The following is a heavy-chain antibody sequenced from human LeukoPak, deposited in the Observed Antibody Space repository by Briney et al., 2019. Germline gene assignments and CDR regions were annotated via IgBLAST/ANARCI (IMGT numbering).Heavy chain of an antibody. CDR1: GGSFSGYY. CDR2: INHSGST. CDR3: ARFPCSGDSCYSGIRAFDI. D-gene: IGHD2-15*01. V-gene: IGHV4-34*01. Sequence: SETLSLTCGVYGGSFSGYYWNWIRQSPGKGLEWVGEINHSGSTNSNPSLKSRVTISIDTSKNQFSLKLSSVTVADTAVYYCARFPCSGDSCYSGIRAFDIWGQGTMVTVSS. J-gene: IGHJ3*02.